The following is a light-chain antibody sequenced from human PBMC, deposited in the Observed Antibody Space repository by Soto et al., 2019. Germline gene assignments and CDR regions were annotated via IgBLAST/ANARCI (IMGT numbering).Light chain of an antibody. CDR3: ATWDDSLSGYV. CDR2: YNN. J-gene: IGLJ1*01. CDR1: SSNIGSNY. V-gene: IGLV1-47*02. Sequence: QSELTQPPSASGTPGQRVTISCSGRSSNIGSNYVYWYQQLPGTAPKLLIYYNNQRPSGVPDRFSGSKSGTSASLAISGLRSEDEADYYCATWDDSLSGYVFGTGTKVTVL.